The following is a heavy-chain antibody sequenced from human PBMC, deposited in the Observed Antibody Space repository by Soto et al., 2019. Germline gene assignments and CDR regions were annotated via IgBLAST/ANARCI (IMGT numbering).Heavy chain of an antibody. CDR1: GYTFTSYD. CDR2: MNPNSGNT. D-gene: IGHD6-13*01. CDR3: ARAARASRLAAAGTFGY. J-gene: IGHJ4*02. V-gene: IGHV1-8*01. Sequence: ASVKVSCKASGYTFTSYDINWVRQATGQGLEWMGWMNPNSGNTGYAQKFQGRVTMTRNTSISTAYMELSSLRSEDTAVYYCARAARASRLAAAGTFGYWGQGTLVTVSS.